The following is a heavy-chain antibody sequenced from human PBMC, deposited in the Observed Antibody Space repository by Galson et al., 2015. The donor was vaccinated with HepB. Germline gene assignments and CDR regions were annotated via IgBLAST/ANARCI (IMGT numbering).Heavy chain of an antibody. V-gene: IGHV3-23*01. CDR1: GFTFSSYA. J-gene: IGHJ5*02. CDR2: ISGSGGST. D-gene: IGHD2-8*01. Sequence: SLRLSCAASGFTFSSYAMSWVRQAPGKGLEWVSAISGSGGSTYYADSVKGRFTISRDNSKNTLYLQMNSLRAEDTAVYYCASHCTNGVCYRWFDPWGQGTLVTVSS. CDR3: ASHCTNGVCYRWFDP.